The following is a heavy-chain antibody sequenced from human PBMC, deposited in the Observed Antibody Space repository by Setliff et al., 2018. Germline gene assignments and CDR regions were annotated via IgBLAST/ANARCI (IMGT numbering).Heavy chain of an antibody. CDR2: IIPIFGTA. Sequence: SVKVSCKASGYTFTSYGISWVRQAPGQGLEWMGGIIPIFGTANYAQKFQGRVTMTRDTSTSTVYMELSSLRSEDTAVYYCARDEGSGWYVGYWGQGTLVTVSS. J-gene: IGHJ4*02. D-gene: IGHD6-19*01. V-gene: IGHV1-69*05. CDR1: GYTFTSYG. CDR3: ARDEGSGWYVGY.